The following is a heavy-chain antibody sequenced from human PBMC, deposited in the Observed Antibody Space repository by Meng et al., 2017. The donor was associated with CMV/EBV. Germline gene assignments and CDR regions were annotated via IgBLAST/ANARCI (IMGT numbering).Heavy chain of an antibody. CDR2: IYYSGST. CDR3: ARDKDGDDYNIGNGMDV. D-gene: IGHD5-24*01. Sequence: SETLSLTCTVSGGSISSYYWSWIRQPPGKGLEWIGYIYYSGSTNYNPSLKSRVTISVDTSKNQFSLKLSSVTAADTAVYYCARDKDGDDYNIGNGMDVWGQGTTVTVSS. V-gene: IGHV4-59*01. CDR1: GGSISSYY. J-gene: IGHJ6*02.